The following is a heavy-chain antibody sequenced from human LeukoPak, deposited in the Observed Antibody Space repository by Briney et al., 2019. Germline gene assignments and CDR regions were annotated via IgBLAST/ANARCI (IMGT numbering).Heavy chain of an antibody. CDR2: IYYSGST. J-gene: IGHJ6*02. CDR1: GGSISSGGYY. CDR3: ARDAVEQQLVPVLVDV. V-gene: IGHV4-31*03. D-gene: IGHD6-13*01. Sequence: SETLSLTCTVSGGSISSGGYYWSWIRQHPGKGLEWIGYIYYSGSTYYNPSLRSRVTISVDTSKNQFSLKLSSVTAADTAVYYCARDAVEQQLVPVLVDVWGQGTTVTVSS.